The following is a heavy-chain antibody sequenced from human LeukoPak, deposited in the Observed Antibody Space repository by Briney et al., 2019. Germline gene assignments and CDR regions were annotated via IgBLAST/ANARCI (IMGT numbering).Heavy chain of an antibody. D-gene: IGHD5-12*01. CDR2: IYHSGST. V-gene: IGHV4-38-2*02. J-gene: IGHJ4*02. CDR1: GYSISSGYY. Sequence: SETLSLTCTVSGYSISSGYYWGWIRQPPGKGLEWIGSIYHSGSTYYNPSLKSRVTISVDTSKNQFSLRLSSVTAADTAVYYCARDWGFSGYADYWGQGTLVTVSS. CDR3: ARDWGFSGYADY.